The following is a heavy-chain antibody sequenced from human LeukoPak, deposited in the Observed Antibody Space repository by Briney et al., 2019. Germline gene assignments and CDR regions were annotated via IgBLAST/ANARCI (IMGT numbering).Heavy chain of an antibody. V-gene: IGHV7-4-1*02. CDR1: GYTFTNHA. J-gene: IGHJ6*03. D-gene: IGHD3-10*01. CDR3: ARRSMVQHMDV. Sequence: ASVKVSWKASGYTFTNHAINWVRQAPGQGLEYMGWIDTNTGNPSCAQAFTGRIVFSLDTSVSTAYLEIRSLKAEDSAVYFCARRSMVQHMDVWGKGTTVIVSS. CDR2: IDTNTGNP.